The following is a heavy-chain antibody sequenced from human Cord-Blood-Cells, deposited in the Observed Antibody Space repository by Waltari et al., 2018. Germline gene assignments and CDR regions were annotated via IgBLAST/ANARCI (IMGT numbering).Heavy chain of an antibody. V-gene: IGHV4-39*07. D-gene: IGHD3-22*01. Sequence: QLQLQESGPGLVKPSETLSLTCTVSGGSIRSSSYYWGWLRQPPGKGLEWIGSIYYSGSTYYNPSLKSRVTISVDTSKNQFSLKLSSVTAADMAVYYCASYDSSGLYFDYWGQGTLVTVSS. CDR3: ASYDSSGLYFDY. J-gene: IGHJ4*02. CDR2: IYYSGST. CDR1: GGSIRSSSYY.